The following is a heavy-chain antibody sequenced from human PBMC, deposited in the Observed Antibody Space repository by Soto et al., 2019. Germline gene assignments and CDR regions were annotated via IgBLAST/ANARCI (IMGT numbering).Heavy chain of an antibody. J-gene: IGHJ6*02. CDR3: PKDLGPVLRFLDWLFYYYGMDV. D-gene: IGHD3-3*01. V-gene: IGHV3-30*18. CDR2: ISYDGSNK. CDR1: GFTFSSYG. Sequence: VGSLRLSCAASGFTFSSYGMHWVRQAPGKGLEWVAVISYDGSNKYYADSVKGRFTISRDNSKNTLYLQMNSLRAEDTAVYYCPKDLGPVLRFLDWLFYYYGMDVCGQGTTVTVSS.